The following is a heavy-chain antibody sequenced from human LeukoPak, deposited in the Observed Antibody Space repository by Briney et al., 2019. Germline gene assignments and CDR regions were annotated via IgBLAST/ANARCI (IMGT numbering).Heavy chain of an antibody. CDR3: AKDIGDTAMWLLDY. V-gene: IGHV3-9*03. CDR1: GFTFDDYA. Sequence: GGSLRLSCAASGFTFDDYAMHWVRQAPGKGLGWVSGISWNSGSIGYADSVKGRFTISRDNAKNSLYLQMNSLRAEDMALYYCAKDIGDTAMWLLDYWGQGTLVTVSS. D-gene: IGHD5-18*01. J-gene: IGHJ4*02. CDR2: ISWNSGSI.